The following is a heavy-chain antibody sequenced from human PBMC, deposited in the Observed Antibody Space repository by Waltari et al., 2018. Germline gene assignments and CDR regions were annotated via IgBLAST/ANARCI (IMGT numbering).Heavy chain of an antibody. Sequence: EVQLVESGGGLIQPGGSLRLSCAAAGFTFSGDSMNWVRQVPGKGLEWVSYISSSSVSIFYADSVQGRFTISRDNAKNSLYLQMNSLRAEDTAVYYCVRDKRSSWYRAFDIWGRGTMVTVSS. D-gene: IGHD6-13*01. V-gene: IGHV3-48*04. CDR1: GFTFSGDS. CDR2: ISSSSVSI. CDR3: VRDKRSSWYRAFDI. J-gene: IGHJ3*02.